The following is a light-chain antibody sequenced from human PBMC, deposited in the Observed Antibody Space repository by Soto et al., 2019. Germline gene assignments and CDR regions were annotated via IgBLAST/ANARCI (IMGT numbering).Light chain of an antibody. CDR1: QSVSSN. CDR2: GAS. Sequence: EVVMTQSPDTLSVSPGERATLSCRASQSVSSNLAWYQQRLGQAPRLLIYGASTRATGISARISGSGSGTEFTLTISSPQSEDFAIYYCQQYNNWPRTFGQGTRVEIK. CDR3: QQYNNWPRT. J-gene: IGKJ1*01. V-gene: IGKV3-15*01.